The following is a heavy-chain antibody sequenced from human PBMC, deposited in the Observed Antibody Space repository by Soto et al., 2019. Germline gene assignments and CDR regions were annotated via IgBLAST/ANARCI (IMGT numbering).Heavy chain of an antibody. Sequence: GGSLRLSCAASGFTFSSYGMHWVRQAPGKGLEWVAVIWYDGSNKYYADSVKGRFTISRDNSKNTLYLQMNSLRAEDTAVYYCARDHGLGAARPLYYYYYYMDVWGKGTTVTVSS. D-gene: IGHD6-13*01. J-gene: IGHJ6*03. CDR2: IWYDGSNK. CDR1: GFTFSSYG. V-gene: IGHV3-33*01. CDR3: ARDHGLGAARPLYYYYYYMDV.